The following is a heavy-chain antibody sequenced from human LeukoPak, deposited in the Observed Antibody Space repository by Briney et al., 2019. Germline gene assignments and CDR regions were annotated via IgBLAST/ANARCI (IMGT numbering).Heavy chain of an antibody. J-gene: IGHJ4*02. CDR1: GYTFTNYY. CDR3: ARQLGNYYRAFDF. D-gene: IGHD1-26*01. Sequence: SSVKVSCKPSGYTFTNYYIHWVRQAPGQGPEWVGWINPASAGAAFAPKFQGRVSMTWDSSITTAFMDLTSLRSNDTAIYYCARQLGNYYRAFDFWGQGTLVTVSS. V-gene: IGHV1-2*02. CDR2: INPASAGA.